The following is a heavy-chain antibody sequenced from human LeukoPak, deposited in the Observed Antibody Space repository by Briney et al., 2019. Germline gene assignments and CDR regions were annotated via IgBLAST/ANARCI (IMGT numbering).Heavy chain of an antibody. Sequence: GGSLRLSCEASGFTFSSYRMTWVRQAPGKGLEWVANIKQDGSEKYYVDSVKGRFTISRDNSKDTLYLQMNSLTPEDTAVYYCARGAGDSSGWYVYYFDYWGQGTLVTVSS. J-gene: IGHJ4*02. CDR1: GFTFSSYR. D-gene: IGHD6-19*01. V-gene: IGHV3-7*01. CDR2: IKQDGSEK. CDR3: ARGAGDSSGWYVYYFDY.